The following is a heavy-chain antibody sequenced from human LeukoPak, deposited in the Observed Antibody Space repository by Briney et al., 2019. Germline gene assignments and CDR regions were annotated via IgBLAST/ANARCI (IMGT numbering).Heavy chain of an antibody. CDR2: INHSGST. CDR1: GGSFSGYY. D-gene: IGHD3-10*01. CDR3: ARGQRGLLWFGLKNWFDP. Sequence: SETLSLTCAVYGGSFSGYYWSWIRQPPGKGLEWIGEINHSGSTNYNPSLKSRVTISVDTSKNQFSLKLSSVTAADTAMYYCARGQRGLLWFGLKNWFDPWGQGTPVTVSS. V-gene: IGHV4-34*01. J-gene: IGHJ5*02.